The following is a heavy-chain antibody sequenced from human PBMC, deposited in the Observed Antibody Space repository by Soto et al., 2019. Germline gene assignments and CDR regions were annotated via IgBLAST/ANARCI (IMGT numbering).Heavy chain of an antibody. CDR3: ARAYYGGSHFH. D-gene: IGHD3-3*01. Sequence: PGGSLRLSCVVSGFTFSGYSMNWVRQTPGKGLEWLSYISSAGTTISYADSVKGRFTISRDNAKNSLYLQMNSLRAEDTAVYYCARAYYGGSHFHWGQGTLVTVSS. V-gene: IGHV3-48*01. CDR2: ISSAGTTI. J-gene: IGHJ4*02. CDR1: GFTFSGYS.